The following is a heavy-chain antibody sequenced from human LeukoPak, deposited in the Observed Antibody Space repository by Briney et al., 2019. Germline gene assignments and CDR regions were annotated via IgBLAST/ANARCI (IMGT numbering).Heavy chain of an antibody. J-gene: IGHJ4*02. Sequence: ASVKVSCKASGYTFTGYYMHWVRQAPGQWLEWMGWINPNSGGTNYAQKFQGRVTMTRDTSISTAYMELSRLRSDDTAVYYCARDRARLVGATRGCAYWGQGTLVTVSS. CDR2: INPNSGGT. V-gene: IGHV1-2*02. CDR1: GYTFTGYY. CDR3: ARDRARLVGATRGCAY. D-gene: IGHD1-26*01.